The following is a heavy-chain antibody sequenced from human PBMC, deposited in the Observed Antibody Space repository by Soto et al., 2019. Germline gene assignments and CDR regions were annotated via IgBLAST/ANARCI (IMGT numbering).Heavy chain of an antibody. CDR2: IFHSGNT. Sequence: QLQLQESGSGLVKPSQTLSLTCAVSGDSVSSGTDSWSWIRQPPGKGLEWIGYIFHSGNTNYNPSLRSRVTMSLDRSKNQISLSLTSVTAADTAVYYCARGYGSGSYWFDYWGQGTLVTVSS. CDR3: ARGYGSGSYWFDY. J-gene: IGHJ4*02. V-gene: IGHV4-30-2*01. D-gene: IGHD3-10*01. CDR1: GDSVSSGTDS.